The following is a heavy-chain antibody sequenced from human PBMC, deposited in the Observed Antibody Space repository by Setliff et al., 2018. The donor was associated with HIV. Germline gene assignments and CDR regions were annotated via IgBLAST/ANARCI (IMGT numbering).Heavy chain of an antibody. V-gene: IGHV4-4*07. CDR1: GGSISSYY. J-gene: IGHJ4*02. CDR3: AREGYSYDLDY. CDR2: IYTSGST. Sequence: PSETLSLTCTVSGGSISSYYWSWIQQPAGKGLEWIGRIYTSGSTNYNPSLKSRVTMSVDTSKNQFSLKLSSVTAADTSVYYCAREGYSYDLDYWGQGTLVTVSS. D-gene: IGHD5-18*01.